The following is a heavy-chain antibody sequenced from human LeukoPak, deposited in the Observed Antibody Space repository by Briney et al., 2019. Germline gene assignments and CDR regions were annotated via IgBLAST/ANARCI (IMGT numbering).Heavy chain of an antibody. D-gene: IGHD4-17*01. CDR3: ARDLAFGDFERYFDI. CDR2: INWNGERI. CDR1: GFNFDVYG. Sequence: GGSLRLSCAASGFNFDVYGMSWVRQAPGMGLEWVSSINWNGERIGVAESVEGRFTTSRDNARSSVYLQMNSLRVEDTAFYYCARDLAFGDFERYFDIWGRGALVTVSS. V-gene: IGHV3-20*04. J-gene: IGHJ2*01.